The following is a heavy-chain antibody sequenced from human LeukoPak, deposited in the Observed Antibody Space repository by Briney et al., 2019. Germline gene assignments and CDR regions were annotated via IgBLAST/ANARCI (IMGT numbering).Heavy chain of an antibody. CDR3: VSFYETY. J-gene: IGHJ4*02. Sequence: GGSLRLSCAASGFNFASHWMHWVRHTPGKGLVWVSRINSGGSGTSYADSVEGRFTISRDNAKNTVYLQMNNLRAEDTAVYYCVSFYETYWGRGTLVTVSS. D-gene: IGHD2-2*01. CDR1: GFNFASHW. V-gene: IGHV3-74*01. CDR2: INSGGSGT.